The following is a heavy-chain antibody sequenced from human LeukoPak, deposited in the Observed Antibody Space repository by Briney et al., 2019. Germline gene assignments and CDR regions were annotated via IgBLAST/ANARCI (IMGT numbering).Heavy chain of an antibody. D-gene: IGHD6-6*01. V-gene: IGHV3-74*01. CDR2: ISPTGSTT. CDR3: ARGPNSNWSGLDF. J-gene: IGHJ4*02. CDR1: GFSFSGHW. Sequence: GGSLTLSCTASGFSFSGHWMHWARQLPGKGLVWLSRISPTGSTTSYADSVKGRFTVSRDNAKNTLYLQVNNLRAEDTAVYYCARGPNSNWSGLDFWGQGTLLTVSS.